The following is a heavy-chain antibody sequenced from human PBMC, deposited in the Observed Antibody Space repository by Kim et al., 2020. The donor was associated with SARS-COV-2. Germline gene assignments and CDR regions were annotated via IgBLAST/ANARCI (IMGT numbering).Heavy chain of an antibody. CDR2: MNPNSGNT. D-gene: IGHD2-15*01. CDR3: ARDEKYCSGGSCYSIYAYYYYGMDV. J-gene: IGHJ6*02. Sequence: ASVKVSCKASGYTFTSYDINWVRQATGQGLEWMGWMNPNSGNTGYAQKFQGRVTMTRNTSISTAYMELSSLRSEDTAVYYCARDEKYCSGGSCYSIYAYYYYGMDVWGQETTVTVSS. CDR1: GYTFTSYD. V-gene: IGHV1-8*01.